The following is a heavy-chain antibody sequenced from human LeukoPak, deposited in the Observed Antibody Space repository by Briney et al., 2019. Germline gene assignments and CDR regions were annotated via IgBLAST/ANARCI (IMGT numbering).Heavy chain of an antibody. J-gene: IGHJ4*02. D-gene: IGHD3-10*01. V-gene: IGHV3-9*01. CDR2: ISWNSGSI. CDR3: AKGDYMVRGVIDY. Sequence: GRSLRLSCAASGFTFDDYAMHWVRQAPGKGLEWVSGISWNSGSIGYADSVKGRFTISRDNAKNSLYLQMNSLRAEDTALYYCAKGDYMVRGVIDYWGQGTLVTVSS. CDR1: GFTFDDYA.